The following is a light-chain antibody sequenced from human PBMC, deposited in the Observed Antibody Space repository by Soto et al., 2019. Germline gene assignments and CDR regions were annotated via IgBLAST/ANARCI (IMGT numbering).Light chain of an antibody. Sequence: QSVLTQPRSVSGSPGQSVTISCTGTSSVVGGYNYVSWYQQHPGKAPKLMIYDVSKWPSGVPDRFSGSKSGNTASLTISGLQAEDEADYYCCSYAGSYPLVFGTGTKVTVL. CDR3: CSYAGSYPLV. V-gene: IGLV2-11*01. CDR1: SSVVGGYNY. CDR2: DVS. J-gene: IGLJ1*01.